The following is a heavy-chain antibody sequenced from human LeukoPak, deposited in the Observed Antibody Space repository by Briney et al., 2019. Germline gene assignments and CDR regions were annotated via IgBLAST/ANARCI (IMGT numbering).Heavy chain of an antibody. D-gene: IGHD2-21*02. CDR2: ISSSSRTI. Sequence: GGSLRLSCAASGFTFSSHSMKWVRQAPGKGLEWISYISSSSRTIYYADSVKGRFTISRDNAKNSLYLQMSSLSAEDMAVYYCARGRAYCGGDCYSPLGYWGQGTLVTVSS. V-gene: IGHV3-48*04. J-gene: IGHJ4*02. CDR1: GFTFSSHS. CDR3: ARGRAYCGGDCYSPLGY.